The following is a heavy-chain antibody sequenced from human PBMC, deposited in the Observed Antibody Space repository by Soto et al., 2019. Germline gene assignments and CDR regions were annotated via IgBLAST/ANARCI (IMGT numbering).Heavy chain of an antibody. CDR3: ARDAVTTVWRMDV. D-gene: IGHD4-4*01. Sequence: ASVKVSCKASGYTFTSYGFSWVRQAPGQGLEWMGWISAYNGNTNYAQKLQGRVTMTTDTSTTTAYMDLRSLRSDDTAVYYCARDAVTTVWRMDVRGQGTTVTVSS. CDR2: ISAYNGNT. V-gene: IGHV1-18*01. CDR1: GYTFTSYG. J-gene: IGHJ6*02.